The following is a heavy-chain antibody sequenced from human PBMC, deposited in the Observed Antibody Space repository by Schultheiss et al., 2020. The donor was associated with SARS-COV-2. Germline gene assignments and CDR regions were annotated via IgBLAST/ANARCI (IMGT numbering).Heavy chain of an antibody. Sequence: SETLSLTCTVSGGSIRSGESYWSWIRQSPGKGLEWIGYIYYSGSTNHNPSLRSRVTISVDTSKNQFSLKVTSVTAADTAVYYCARRRDWNDVFDYWGQGTLVTVSS. CDR3: ARRRDWNDVFDY. J-gene: IGHJ4*02. V-gene: IGHV4-30-4*01. D-gene: IGHD1-1*01. CDR1: GGSIRSGESY. CDR2: IYYSGST.